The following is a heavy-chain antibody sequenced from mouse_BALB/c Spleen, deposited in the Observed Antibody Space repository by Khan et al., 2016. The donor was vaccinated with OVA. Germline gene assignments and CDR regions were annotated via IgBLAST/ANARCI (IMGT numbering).Heavy chain of an antibody. Sequence: VQLQQSGAELVRPGSSVKLSCKTSGNIFTSYGIKWVKQRPGQGLEWIVYIYPGNGYTEYSEKFQGQATLTSDTSSNTAYMQLRSLTSEDPAIYFCTAAYYRYYFDCWGQGTTLTVSS. CDR2: IYPGNGYT. J-gene: IGHJ2*01. CDR3: TAAYYRYYFDC. CDR1: GNIFTSYG. D-gene: IGHD2-14*01. V-gene: IGHV1S134*01.